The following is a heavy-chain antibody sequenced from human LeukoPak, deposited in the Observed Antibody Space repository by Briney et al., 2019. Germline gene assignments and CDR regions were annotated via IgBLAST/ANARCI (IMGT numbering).Heavy chain of an antibody. CDR3: ARGGSDYFDY. J-gene: IGHJ4*02. Sequence: ASVKVSCKASGSTFTNYAMNWVRQAPGQGLEWMGIINPSGGSTSYAQKFQGRVTMTRDTSTSTVYMELSSLRSEDTAVYYCARGGSDYFDYWGQGTLVTVSS. D-gene: IGHD6-6*01. CDR2: INPSGGST. V-gene: IGHV1-46*01. CDR1: GSTFTNYA.